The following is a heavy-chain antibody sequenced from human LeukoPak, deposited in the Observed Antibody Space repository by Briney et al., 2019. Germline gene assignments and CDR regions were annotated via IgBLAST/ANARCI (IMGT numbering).Heavy chain of an antibody. CDR3: ARGHYGRSSTSNDY. CDR2: INSDGSST. D-gene: IGHD2-2*01. V-gene: IGHV3-74*01. J-gene: IGHJ4*02. Sequence: GGSLRLSCAASGFTFSSYWMHWVRQAPGKGLVWVSRINSDGSSTSYADSVKGRFTISRDNARNTLYLQMDSLRAEDTAVYYCARGHYGRSSTSNDYWGQGTLVTVSS. CDR1: GFTFSSYW.